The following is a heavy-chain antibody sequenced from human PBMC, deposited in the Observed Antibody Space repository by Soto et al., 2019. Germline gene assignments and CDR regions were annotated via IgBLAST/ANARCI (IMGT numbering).Heavy chain of an antibody. J-gene: IGHJ4*02. CDR2: MSYDGSKE. CDR1: GFIFSDYG. V-gene: IGHV3-30*05. D-gene: IGHD6-13*01. Sequence: QVQLVESGGGVVQPGRSLRLSCAASGFIFSDYGMHWVRQAPGKGLEWVTLMSYDGSKEYYADSVKGRFTISRDNSKNTLYLQMNSLSAEGSAVYYCAKDGRTAAFDYWGQGTLVIVSS. CDR3: AKDGRTAAFDY.